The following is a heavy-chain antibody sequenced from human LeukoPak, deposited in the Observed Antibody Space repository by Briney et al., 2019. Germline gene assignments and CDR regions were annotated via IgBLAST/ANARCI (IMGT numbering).Heavy chain of an antibody. CDR2: IYHSGST. CDR1: GGSISSGGYY. V-gene: IGHV4-30-2*01. D-gene: IGHD6-13*01. J-gene: IGHJ4*02. CDR3: ARDVYSIAAAGTFDY. Sequence: SQTLSLTCTVSGGSISSGGYYWSWIRQPPGKGLEWIGYIYHSGSTYYNPSLKNRVTISVDRSKNQFSLKLSSVTAADTAVYYCARDVYSIAAAGTFDYWGQGTPVTVPS.